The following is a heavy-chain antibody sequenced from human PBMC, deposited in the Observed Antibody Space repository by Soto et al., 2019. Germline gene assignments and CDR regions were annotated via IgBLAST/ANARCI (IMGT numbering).Heavy chain of an antibody. CDR3: ARESASYYGGRRNWFDP. CDR1: GGTFSSYA. J-gene: IGHJ5*02. D-gene: IGHD1-26*01. V-gene: IGHV1-69*06. Sequence: QVQLVQSGAEVKKPGSSVKVSCKASGGTFSSYAISWVRQAAGQGLEWMGGIIPIFGTANYAQKFQGRVTITADKSTSTAYMELSSLRSEDTAVYYCARESASYYGGRRNWFDPWGQGTLVTVSS. CDR2: IIPIFGTA.